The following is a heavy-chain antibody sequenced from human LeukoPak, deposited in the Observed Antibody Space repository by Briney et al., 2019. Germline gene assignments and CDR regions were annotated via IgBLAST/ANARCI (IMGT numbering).Heavy chain of an antibody. V-gene: IGHV4-39*07. D-gene: IGHD3/OR15-3a*01. Sequence: SETLSLTCTVSGGSISSSSYYWGWIRQPPGKGLEWIGSFYYSGSTYYNPSLKSRVTISVDTSKNQFSLKLSSVTAADTAVYYCARVADSDAFDIWGQGTMVTVSS. CDR2: FYYSGST. CDR3: ARVADSDAFDI. J-gene: IGHJ3*02. CDR1: GGSISSSSYY.